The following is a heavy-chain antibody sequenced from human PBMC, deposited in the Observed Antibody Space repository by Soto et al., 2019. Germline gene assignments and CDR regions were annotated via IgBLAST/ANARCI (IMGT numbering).Heavy chain of an antibody. CDR1: GYSFTSYW. J-gene: IGHJ6*02. D-gene: IGHD2-2*01. CDR2: IYPGDSDT. V-gene: IGHV5-51*01. CDR3: ARRGYCSSTSCPGGMDV. Sequence: GESLKISCKGSGYSFTSYWIGWVRQMPGKGLEWMGIIYPGDSDTRYSPSFQGQVTISADKSISTAYLQWSSLKASDTAVYYCARRGYCSSTSCPGGMDVWGQGTTVTVSS.